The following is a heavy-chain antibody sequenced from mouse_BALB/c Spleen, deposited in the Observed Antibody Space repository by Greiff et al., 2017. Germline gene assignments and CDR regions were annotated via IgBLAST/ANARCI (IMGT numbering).Heavy chain of an antibody. D-gene: IGHD1-1*01. CDR2: ISYDGSN. J-gene: IGHJ2*01. CDR1: GYSITSGYY. Sequence: EESGPGLVKPSQSLSLTCSVTGYSITSGYYWNWIRQFPGNKLEWMGYISYDGSNNYNPSLKNRISITRDTSKNQFFLKLNSVTTEDTATYYCASLIPLLLRPYYFDYWGQGTTLTVSS. V-gene: IGHV3-6*02. CDR3: ASLIPLLLRPYYFDY.